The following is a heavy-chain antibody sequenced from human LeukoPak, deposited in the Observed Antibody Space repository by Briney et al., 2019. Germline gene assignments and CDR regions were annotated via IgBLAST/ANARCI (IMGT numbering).Heavy chain of an antibody. CDR3: AEVRPREYYFDY. D-gene: IGHD1-1*01. CDR1: GFTVSSNY. CDR2: IYSGGST. V-gene: IGHV3-66*01. J-gene: IGHJ4*02. Sequence: GGSLRLSCAASGFTVSSNYMSWVRQAPGKGLEWVSVIYSGGSTYYADSVKGRFTISRDNSKNTLYLQMNSLRAEDTAVYYCAEVRPREYYFDYWGQGTPVTVSS.